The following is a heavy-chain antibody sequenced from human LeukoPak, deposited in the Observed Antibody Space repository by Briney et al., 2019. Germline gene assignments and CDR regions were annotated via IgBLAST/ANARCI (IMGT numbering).Heavy chain of an antibody. Sequence: PGGSLTLSCAASGFTFSSYEMNWVRQAPGKGLEWVSYISSSGSTIYYADSVKGRFTISRDNAKSSLYLQMNSLRAEDTAVYYCAAVIRWLGNDYWGQGTLVTVSS. V-gene: IGHV3-48*03. D-gene: IGHD5-24*01. CDR1: GFTFSSYE. J-gene: IGHJ4*02. CDR2: ISSSGSTI. CDR3: AAVIRWLGNDY.